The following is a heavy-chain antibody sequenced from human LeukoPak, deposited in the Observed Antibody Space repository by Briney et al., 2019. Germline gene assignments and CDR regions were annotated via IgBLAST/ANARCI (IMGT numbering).Heavy chain of an antibody. CDR1: GFTFTNAW. CDR3: ARDPRGPIGYDSSARDTFDY. CDR2: IKSRSDGETR. D-gene: IGHD3-22*01. V-gene: IGHV3-15*01. Sequence: GGSLRLSCEASGFTFTNAWMSWVRQAPGKGLEWVGRIKSRSDGETRDYAAPVKGRFTISRDDSKNTLYLQMNSLRPEDTGVYYCARDPRGPIGYDSSARDTFDYWGQGALVTVSS. J-gene: IGHJ4*02.